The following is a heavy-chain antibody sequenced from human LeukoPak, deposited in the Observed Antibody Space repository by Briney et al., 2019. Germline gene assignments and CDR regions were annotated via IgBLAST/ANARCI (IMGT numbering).Heavy chain of an antibody. CDR3: ARGVTEINWFDP. Sequence: SETLSLTCTVSGGSVSSGSYYWSWIRQPSGKGLEWIGYIYYSGSTNYNPSLKSRVTISVDTSKNQFSLKLSSVTAADTAVYYCARGVTEINWFDPWGQGTLVTVSS. J-gene: IGHJ5*02. CDR1: GGSVSSGSYY. CDR2: IYYSGST. V-gene: IGHV4-61*01. D-gene: IGHD2-21*02.